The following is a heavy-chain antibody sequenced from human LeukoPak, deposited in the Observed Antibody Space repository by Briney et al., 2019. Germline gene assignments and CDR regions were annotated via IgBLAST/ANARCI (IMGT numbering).Heavy chain of an antibody. Sequence: ASVKVSCKASGYTFTSYGISWVRQAPGQGLEWMGWVSAYNGNTNYAQKLQGRVTMTTDTSTSTAYMELRGLRSDDTAVYYCATVGIAAAGTGYYYYMDVWGKGTTVTVSS. D-gene: IGHD6-13*01. CDR3: ATVGIAAAGTGYYYYMDV. CDR1: GYTFTSYG. CDR2: VSAYNGNT. J-gene: IGHJ6*03. V-gene: IGHV1-18*01.